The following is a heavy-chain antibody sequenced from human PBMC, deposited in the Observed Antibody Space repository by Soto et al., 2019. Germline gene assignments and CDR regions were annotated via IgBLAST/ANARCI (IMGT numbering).Heavy chain of an antibody. CDR1: GGTFSSYT. Sequence: QVQLVQSGAEVKKPGSSVKVSCKASGGTFSSYTISWVRQAPGQGLEWMGRIIPILGIANYAQKFQGRVTIAADKSTSTAYMELSSLRSEDTAVYYCARDDDSSGYAPFYWCQGTLVTVSS. J-gene: IGHJ4*02. CDR2: IIPILGIA. V-gene: IGHV1-69*08. CDR3: ARDDDSSGYAPFY. D-gene: IGHD3-22*01.